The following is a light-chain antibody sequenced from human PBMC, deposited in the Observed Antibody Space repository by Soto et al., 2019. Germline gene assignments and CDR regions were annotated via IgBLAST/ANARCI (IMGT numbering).Light chain of an antibody. CDR2: GNN. CDR1: ASNIGSNS. CDR3: AAWDDSLNGVL. V-gene: IGLV1-44*01. J-gene: IGLJ2*01. Sequence: QSVLTQPPSASGTPGQRVTLSCSGGASNIGSNSETWYQQLPGTAPKLVLFGNNQRPSGVPDRISGSRSGTSASLAISGLQSEDAADYYCAAWDDSLNGVLFGGGTKLTVL.